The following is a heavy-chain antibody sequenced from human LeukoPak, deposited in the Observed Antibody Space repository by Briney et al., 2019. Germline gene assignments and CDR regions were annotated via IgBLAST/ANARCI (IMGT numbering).Heavy chain of an antibody. V-gene: IGHV3-15*01. CDR3: TGVSRSSWYDY. Sequence: PGGSLRLPCAASGFTFSNAWMSWVRQAPGKGLEWVGRIKSKTDGGTPDYAAPVKGRFTISRDDSKNTLYLQMNSLKTEDTAVYYCTGVSRSSWYDYWGQGTLVTVSS. CDR1: GFTFSNAW. D-gene: IGHD6-13*01. J-gene: IGHJ4*02. CDR2: IKSKTDGGTP.